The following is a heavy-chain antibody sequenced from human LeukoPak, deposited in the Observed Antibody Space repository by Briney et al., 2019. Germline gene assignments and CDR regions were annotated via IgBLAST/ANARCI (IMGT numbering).Heavy chain of an antibody. Sequence: PSETLSLTCTVSGGSISGYYWTWVRQPPGKGLEWIGYIFYSGNTNYNPSLKSRIAISIDTCKNQFFLKLSSVTAADTAVYYCARLEASQAGHFDYWGRGTLVTVSS. J-gene: IGHJ4*02. V-gene: IGHV4-59*08. D-gene: IGHD1-1*01. CDR1: GGSISGYY. CDR2: IFYSGNT. CDR3: ARLEASQAGHFDY.